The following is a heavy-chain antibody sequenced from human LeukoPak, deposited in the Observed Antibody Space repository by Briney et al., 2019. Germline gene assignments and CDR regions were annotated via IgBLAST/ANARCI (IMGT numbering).Heavy chain of an antibody. Sequence: SVKVSCKASGGTFSSYAISWVRQAPGQGLEWMGGIIPIFGTANYAQKFQGRVTITADESTSTAYMELSSLRSEDTAVYYCARGLRLGELSLAWFDPWGQGTLVTVSS. D-gene: IGHD3-16*02. CDR2: IIPIFGTA. J-gene: IGHJ5*02. V-gene: IGHV1-69*13. CDR3: ARGLRLGELSLAWFDP. CDR1: GGTFSSYA.